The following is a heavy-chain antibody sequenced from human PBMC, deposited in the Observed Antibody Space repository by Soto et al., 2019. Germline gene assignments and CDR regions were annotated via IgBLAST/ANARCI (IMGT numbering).Heavy chain of an antibody. D-gene: IGHD3-10*01. CDR1: GGSVSSGDYF. V-gene: IGHV4-61*08. Sequence: SETLSLTCTVSGGSVSSGDYFWSWLRQSPGKRLEWIAYIYYSGSTNYNPSLKSRATISVDTSKSQVSLTLTSMTAADAALYYCARSPNYYYYGFDVWGQGTAVT. CDR3: ARSPNYYYYGFDV. CDR2: IYYSGST. J-gene: IGHJ6*02.